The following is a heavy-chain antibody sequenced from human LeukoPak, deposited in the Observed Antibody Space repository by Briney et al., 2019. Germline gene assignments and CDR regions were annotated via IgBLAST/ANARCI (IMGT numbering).Heavy chain of an antibody. J-gene: IGHJ6*03. CDR3: ARVPYYYYYMDV. V-gene: IGHV4-59*04. CDR1: GGSITNYY. CDR2: IYYSGST. Sequence: SETLSLTCTVSGGSITNYYWSWIRQPPGKGLEWIGFIYYSGSTYYNPSLKSRVTISVDTSKNQFSLKLNSVTAADTAVYYCARVPYYYYYMDVWGKGTTVTISS. D-gene: IGHD1-1*01.